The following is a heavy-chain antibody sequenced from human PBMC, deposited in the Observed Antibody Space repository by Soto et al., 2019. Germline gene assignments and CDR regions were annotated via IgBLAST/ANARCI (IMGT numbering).Heavy chain of an antibody. Sequence: PSETLALSFTVSGGSVSSGSYYWSCIRQPPGKGLESIGYIYYSGSTNYNPSLKIRVTISVDTSKNQFSLKLSSVTAADTDVYYCARGNTYYDFWSGQAKPNNWFDPWGQGTLVTVSS. V-gene: IGHV4-61*01. D-gene: IGHD3-3*01. CDR3: ARGNTYYDFWSGQAKPNNWFDP. CDR1: GGSVSSGSYY. J-gene: IGHJ5*02. CDR2: IYYSGST.